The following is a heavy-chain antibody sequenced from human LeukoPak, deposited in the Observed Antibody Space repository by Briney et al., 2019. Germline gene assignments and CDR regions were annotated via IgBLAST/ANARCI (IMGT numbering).Heavy chain of an antibody. J-gene: IGHJ4*02. CDR3: ARDYYDSSVRFDY. D-gene: IGHD3-22*01. CDR1: GYTFTGYY. Sequence: ASVKVSCKAFGYTFTGYYMHWVRQAPGQGLEWMGRINPNSGGTNYAQKFQGRVTMTRDTSISTAYMELSRLRSDDTAVYYCARDYYDSSVRFDYWGQGTLVTVSS. V-gene: IGHV1-2*06. CDR2: INPNSGGT.